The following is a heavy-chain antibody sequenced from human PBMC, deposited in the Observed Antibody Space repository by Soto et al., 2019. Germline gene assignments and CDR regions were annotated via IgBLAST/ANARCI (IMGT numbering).Heavy chain of an antibody. J-gene: IGHJ4*02. Sequence: ASVKVSCKASGYTFTGYYLHWVRQAPGQGLEWMGWINPNSGDTIYAQKFQGWVTMTRDTSINTAYMELSRLRSDDTAVYYCARASVYYDTGGYFNSWGQGTLVTVSS. CDR2: INPNSGDT. D-gene: IGHD3-22*01. CDR1: GYTFTGYY. CDR3: ARASVYYDTGGYFNS. V-gene: IGHV1-2*04.